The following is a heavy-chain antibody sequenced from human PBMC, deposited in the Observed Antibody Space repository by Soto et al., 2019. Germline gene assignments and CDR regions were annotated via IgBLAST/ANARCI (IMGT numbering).Heavy chain of an antibody. V-gene: IGHV3-23*01. CDR1: GFTFSSNV. Sequence: EVQLLESGGGLVQPGGSLRLSCAASGFTFSSNVMSWVRQAPGKGLEWVSGISGSGDNSYYADSVKGRFTISSDNSKNTLFLQMNRLRAEDTDLYLCAKEMGDYYASSGSWFAPWGQGKLVTVSS. CDR2: ISGSGDNS. CDR3: AKEMGDYYASSGSWFAP. J-gene: IGHJ5*02. D-gene: IGHD3-22*01.